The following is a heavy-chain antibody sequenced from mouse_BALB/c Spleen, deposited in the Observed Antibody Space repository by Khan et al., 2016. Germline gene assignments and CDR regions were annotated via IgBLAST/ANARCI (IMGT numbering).Heavy chain of an antibody. J-gene: IGHJ4*01. CDR3: AGSDYGSKDAMDY. V-gene: IGHV3-2*02. D-gene: IGHD1-1*01. CDR2: ISYSGST. Sequence: VQLKESGPGLVKPSQSLSLTCTVTGYSITSDYAWNWIRQFPGNKLEWMGYISYSGSTSYNPSLKSRISITRDTSTNQFFLQLNSVTSEDTATYYCAGSDYGSKDAMDYWGQGTSVTVSS. CDR1: GYSITSDYA.